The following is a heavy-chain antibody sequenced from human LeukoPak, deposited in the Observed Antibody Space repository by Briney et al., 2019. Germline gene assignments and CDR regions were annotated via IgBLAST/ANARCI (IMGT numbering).Heavy chain of an antibody. D-gene: IGHD4-23*01. CDR3: ARDVTYYGGDWFDP. CDR1: GFTFSSTG. Sequence: PGGSLRLSCAASGFTFSSTGMNWGRQAPGKGLPWVSYISSATSTIYYADSVKGRFTISRDNAKNSLYLQMNSLRAEDTAVYYCARDVTYYGGDWFDPWGQGTLVTVSS. CDR2: ISSATSTI. J-gene: IGHJ5*02. V-gene: IGHV3-48*04.